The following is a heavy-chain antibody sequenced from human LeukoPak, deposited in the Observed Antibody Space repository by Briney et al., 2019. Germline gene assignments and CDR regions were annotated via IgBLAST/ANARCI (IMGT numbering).Heavy chain of an antibody. Sequence: SETLSLTCTVSGGSISSSSYYWGWIRQPPGKGLEWIGSIYYSGSTYYNPSLKSRVTISVDTPKNQFSLKLSSVTAADTAVYYCASLYYDFWSGYPFDYWGQGTLVTVSS. CDR2: IYYSGST. J-gene: IGHJ4*02. V-gene: IGHV4-39*07. D-gene: IGHD3-3*01. CDR3: ASLYYDFWSGYPFDY. CDR1: GGSISSSSYY.